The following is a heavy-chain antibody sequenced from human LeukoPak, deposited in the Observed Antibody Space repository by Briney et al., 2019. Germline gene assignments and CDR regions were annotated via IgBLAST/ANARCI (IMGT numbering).Heavy chain of an antibody. CDR2: ISSSSSYI. D-gene: IGHD3-3*01. V-gene: IGHV3-21*01. CDR3: ARDGITIFGAGGMDV. Sequence: PGGSLRLSCAASGFTFSSYTMNWVRQAPEKGLEWVSSISSSSSYIYHADSVKGRFTISRDNAKNSVYLQMNSLRAEDTAVYYCARDGITIFGAGGMDVWGQGTTATVSS. J-gene: IGHJ6*02. CDR1: GFTFSSYT.